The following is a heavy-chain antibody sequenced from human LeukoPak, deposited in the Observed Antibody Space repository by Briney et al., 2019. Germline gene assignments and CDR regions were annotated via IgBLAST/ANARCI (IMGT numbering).Heavy chain of an antibody. Sequence: GGSLRLSCAASGFTFSSYAMHWVRQAPGKGLEWVAVISYDGSNKYYADSVKGRFTISRDNSKNTLYLQMNSLRAEDTAVYYCARDGYSSSWYPGMDVWGQGTTVTVSS. CDR2: ISYDGSNK. D-gene: IGHD6-13*01. CDR3: ARDGYSSSWYPGMDV. CDR1: GFTFSSYA. J-gene: IGHJ6*02. V-gene: IGHV3-30*04.